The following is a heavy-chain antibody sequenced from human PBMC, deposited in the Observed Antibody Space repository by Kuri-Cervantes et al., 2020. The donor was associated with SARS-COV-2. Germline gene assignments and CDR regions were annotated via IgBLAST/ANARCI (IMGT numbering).Heavy chain of an antibody. CDR1: GFTFSSYS. D-gene: IGHD3-10*01. CDR2: ISYDGSNK. J-gene: IGHJ6*02. CDR3: ARDFVPYGSGILNYGMDV. Sequence: GESLKISCAASGFTFSSYSMNWVRQAPGKGLEWVAVISYDGSNKYYADSVKGRFTISRDNSKNTLYLQMNSLRAEDTAVYYCARDFVPYGSGILNYGMDVWGQGTTVTVSS. V-gene: IGHV3-30*03.